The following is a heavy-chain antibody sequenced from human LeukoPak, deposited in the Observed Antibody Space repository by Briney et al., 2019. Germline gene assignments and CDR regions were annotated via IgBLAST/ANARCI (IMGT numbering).Heavy chain of an antibody. V-gene: IGHV1-18*01. Sequence: GASVKVSCKASGYTFTSYGISWVRQAPGQGLEWMGWISAYNGNTNYAQKLQGRVTMTTDTSTSTAYMELRSLRSDDTAVYYCARDGTPIYSSGWVYMDVWGKGTTVTIPS. CDR2: ISAYNGNT. D-gene: IGHD6-25*01. J-gene: IGHJ6*04. CDR3: ARDGTPIYSSGWVYMDV. CDR1: GYTFTSYG.